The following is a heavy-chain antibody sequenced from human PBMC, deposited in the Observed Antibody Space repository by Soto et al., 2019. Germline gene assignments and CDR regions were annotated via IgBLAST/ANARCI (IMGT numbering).Heavy chain of an antibody. D-gene: IGHD3-9*01. CDR1: GYTFTSYG. CDR2: ISAYNGNT. CDR3: ARGDYDILTHGQDYYGMDV. Sequence: QVQLVQSGAEVKKPGASVKVSCKASGYTFTSYGISWVRQAPGQGLEWMGWISAYNGNTNYAQKRQGRVSMTTDTSTSRAYMGLRSLRSDDTAVYYCARGDYDILTHGQDYYGMDVWGQGTTVTVSS. V-gene: IGHV1-18*01. J-gene: IGHJ6*02.